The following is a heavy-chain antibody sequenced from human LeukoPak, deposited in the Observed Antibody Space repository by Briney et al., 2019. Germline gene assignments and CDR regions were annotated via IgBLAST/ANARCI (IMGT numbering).Heavy chain of an antibody. Sequence: GASVKVSCKASGYTFTSYYMHWVRQAPGQGLEWMGIINPSGGSTSYAQKFQGRVTMTRDTSTSTVYMELSSLRSEDTAVYYCARGGGYDFWSGYYPGTFDYWGQGTLVTVSS. CDR2: INPSGGST. D-gene: IGHD3-3*01. CDR3: ARGGGYDFWSGYYPGTFDY. V-gene: IGHV1-46*01. CDR1: GYTFTSYY. J-gene: IGHJ4*02.